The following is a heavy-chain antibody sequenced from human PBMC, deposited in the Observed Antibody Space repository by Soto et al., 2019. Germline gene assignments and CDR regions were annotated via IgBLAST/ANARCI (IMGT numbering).Heavy chain of an antibody. J-gene: IGHJ4*02. V-gene: IGHV2-70*04. Sequence: GPTLVNATQTLTLTCTFSGFSLGTSGMRVSWIRQPPGKALEWLARIDWDDDKFYSTSLKTRLTISKDTTKNQVVLTMTNMDPVDTATYYCAVDPVAGTHYWGQGTLVTVSS. CDR1: GFSLGTSGMR. CDR3: AVDPVAGTHY. D-gene: IGHD6-19*01. CDR2: IDWDDDK.